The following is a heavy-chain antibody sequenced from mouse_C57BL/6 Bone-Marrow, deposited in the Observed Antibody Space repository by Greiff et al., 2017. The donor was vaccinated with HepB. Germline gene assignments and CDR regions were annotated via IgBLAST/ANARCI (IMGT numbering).Heavy chain of an antibody. Sequence: QVQLQQSGPELVKPGASVKISCKASGYAFSSSWMNWVKQRPGKGLEWIGRIYPGDGDTNYNGKFKGKATLTADKSSSTAYMQLSSLTSEDSAVYFCARISRGYFDVWGTGTTVTVSS. CDR2: IYPGDGDT. V-gene: IGHV1-82*01. J-gene: IGHJ1*03. CDR1: GYAFSSSW. CDR3: ARISRGYFDV.